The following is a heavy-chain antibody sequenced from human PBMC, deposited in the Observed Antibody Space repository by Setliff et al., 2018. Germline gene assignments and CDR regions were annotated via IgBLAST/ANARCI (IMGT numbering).Heavy chain of an antibody. J-gene: IGHJ4*02. D-gene: IGHD7-27*01. Sequence: SETLSLTCAVSGYSISSGYNWGWIRQPPGKGLEWIGSIYHRGSTSYNSSLKSRVSISVDTSKNQFSLSLNAVTAADTAVYYCATLTGDRGVDYWGQGRLVTVSS. V-gene: IGHV4-38-2*01. CDR2: IYHRGST. CDR3: ATLTGDRGVDY. CDR1: GYSISSGYN.